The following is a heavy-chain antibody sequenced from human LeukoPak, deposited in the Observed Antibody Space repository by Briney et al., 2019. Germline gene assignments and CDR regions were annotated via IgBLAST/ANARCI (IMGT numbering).Heavy chain of an antibody. CDR1: GFTFSSYA. V-gene: IGHV3-23*01. CDR3: AKDSARYFDWLLSLFDY. D-gene: IGHD3-9*01. CDR2: ISGSGGST. Sequence: GGSLRLSCAASGFTFSSYAMSWVRQAPGKGLEWVSAISGSGGSTYYADSVKGRFTISRDNSKNTLYLQMNSLIAEDTAVYYCAKDSARYFDWLLSLFDYWGQGTLVTVSS. J-gene: IGHJ4*02.